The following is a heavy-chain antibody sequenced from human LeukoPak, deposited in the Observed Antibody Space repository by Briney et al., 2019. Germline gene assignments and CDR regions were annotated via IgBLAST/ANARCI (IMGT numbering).Heavy chain of an antibody. Sequence: PGGSLRLCCAVSGITLSNYGMSWVRQAPGKGLEWVAGISDSGGRTNYADSVKGRFTISRDNPKNTLYLQMNSLRAEDTSVSFCAKRGVVIRVILVGFHKEAYYFDSWGQGALVTVSS. CDR1: GITLSNYG. CDR3: AKRGVVIRVILVGFHKEAYYFDS. J-gene: IGHJ4*02. D-gene: IGHD3-22*01. CDR2: ISDSGGRT. V-gene: IGHV3-23*01.